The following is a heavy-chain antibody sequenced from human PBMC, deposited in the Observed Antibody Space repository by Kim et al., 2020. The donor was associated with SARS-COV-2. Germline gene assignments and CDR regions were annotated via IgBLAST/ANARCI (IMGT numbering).Heavy chain of an antibody. V-gene: IGHV4-39*01. Sequence: SETLYLTCSVSGASMYSNNYYWGWIRQPPGKGLEWLGSIYYTGSANYNPSLKSRLTISVDTSKNHISLNLSSVTAADTAVYYCARHIDLRWIDSWGQGTRVTVSS. CDR2: IYYTGSA. D-gene: IGHD4-17*01. CDR1: GASMYSNNYY. J-gene: IGHJ4*02. CDR3: ARHIDLRWIDS.